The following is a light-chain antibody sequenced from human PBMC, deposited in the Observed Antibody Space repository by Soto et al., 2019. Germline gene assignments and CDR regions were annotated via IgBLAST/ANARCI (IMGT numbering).Light chain of an antibody. CDR2: GAS. Sequence: IVLTQSPGTLSLSPGERATLSCRASQSVSSSYLAWYQQKPGQAPRLLIYGASSRATGIPDSFSGSGSGTDFTLTISRLEPEDFAVYYCQQYGSSPSGTFGQGTKVDIK. CDR1: QSVSSSY. V-gene: IGKV3-20*01. J-gene: IGKJ1*01. CDR3: QQYGSSPSGT.